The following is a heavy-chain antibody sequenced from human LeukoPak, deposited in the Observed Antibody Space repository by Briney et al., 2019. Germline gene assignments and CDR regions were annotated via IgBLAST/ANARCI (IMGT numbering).Heavy chain of an antibody. CDR3: ARGADGVSSNSRGWFDP. J-gene: IGHJ5*02. V-gene: IGHV3-21*01. CDR1: GFTFSSYW. CDR2: ISTSSSYI. Sequence: PGGSLRLSCAASGFTFSSYWMNWVRQAPGKGLEWVSSISTSSSYIYYADSVEGRFTISRDNARNSLYLQMNTLRAEDTAVYSCARGADGVSSNSRGWFDPWGQGTLVTVSS. D-gene: IGHD2-15*01.